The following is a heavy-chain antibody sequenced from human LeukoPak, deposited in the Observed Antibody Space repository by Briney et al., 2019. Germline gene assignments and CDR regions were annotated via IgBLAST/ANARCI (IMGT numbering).Heavy chain of an antibody. Sequence: ASVKVSCKASGYTFTGYYMHWVRQAPGQGLEWMGIINPSGGSTSYAQKFQGRVTMTRDTSTSTVYMELSSLRSEDTAVYYCARGGYSYGLYYYYGMDVWGQGTTVTVSS. V-gene: IGHV1-46*01. D-gene: IGHD5-18*01. CDR3: ARGGYSYGLYYYYGMDV. J-gene: IGHJ6*02. CDR2: INPSGGST. CDR1: GYTFTGYY.